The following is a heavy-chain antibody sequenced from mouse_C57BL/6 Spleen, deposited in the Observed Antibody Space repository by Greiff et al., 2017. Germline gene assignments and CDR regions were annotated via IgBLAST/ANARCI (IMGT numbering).Heavy chain of an antibody. CDR1: GYTFTSYW. CDR2: IDPSDSYT. V-gene: IGHV1-59*01. J-gene: IGHJ4*01. D-gene: IGHD4-1*02. Sequence: QVQLQQPGAELVRPGTSVKLSCKASGYTFTSYWMQWVKQRPGQGLEWIGVIDPSDSYTNYNQKFKGKATLTVDTSSSTAYMQLSSLTSADSAVYYCARRSNWDVFGNAMGCWGQGTSVTVSS. CDR3: ARRSNWDVFGNAMGC.